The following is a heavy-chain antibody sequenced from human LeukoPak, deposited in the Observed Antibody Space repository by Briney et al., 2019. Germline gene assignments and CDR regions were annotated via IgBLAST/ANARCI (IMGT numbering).Heavy chain of an antibody. CDR2: INHSGST. D-gene: IGHD5-18*01. CDR1: GGSFSGYY. Sequence: PSETLSLTCAVYGGSFSGYYWSWIRQPPGKGLEWIGEINHSGSTNYNPSLKGRVTISVDTSKNQFSLKLSSVTAADTAVYYCARGWRKYSYGTDFDYWGQGTLVTVSS. V-gene: IGHV4-34*01. CDR3: ARGWRKYSYGTDFDY. J-gene: IGHJ4*02.